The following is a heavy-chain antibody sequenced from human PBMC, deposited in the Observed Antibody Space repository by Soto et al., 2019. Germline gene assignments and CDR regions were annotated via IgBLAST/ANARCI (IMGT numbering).Heavy chain of an antibody. CDR2: INPNSGGT. Sequence: GASVKVSCKASGYTFTTYDIYWVRQGTGQGLEWMGWINPNSGGTNYAQKFQGCVTMTRDTSISTAYMELSRLRSDDTAVYYCARDRSSSWYQPMGNYYGMDVWGQGTTVTVSS. D-gene: IGHD6-13*01. CDR1: GYTFTTYD. V-gene: IGHV1-2*04. CDR3: ARDRSSSWYQPMGNYYGMDV. J-gene: IGHJ6*02.